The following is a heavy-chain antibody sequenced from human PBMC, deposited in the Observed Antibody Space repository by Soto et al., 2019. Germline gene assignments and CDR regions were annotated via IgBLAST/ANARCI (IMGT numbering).Heavy chain of an antibody. CDR1: GGSISSGGYY. V-gene: IGHV4-31*03. CDR2: IYYSGST. J-gene: IGHJ5*02. D-gene: IGHD1-1*01. CDR3: ARDTGATGRTDAWFDP. Sequence: QVQLQESGPGLVKPSQTLSLTCTVSGGSISSGGYYWSWIRQHPGKGLEWIGYIYYSGSTYYNPSLKSRVTISVDTSKNQFSLKLSSVTAADTAVYYCARDTGATGRTDAWFDPWGQGTLVTVSS.